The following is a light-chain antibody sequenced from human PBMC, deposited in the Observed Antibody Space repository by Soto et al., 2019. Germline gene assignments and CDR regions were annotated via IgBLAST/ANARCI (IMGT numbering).Light chain of an antibody. CDR3: QQNIMWPPYT. J-gene: IGKJ2*01. CDR1: RSVSSN. V-gene: IGKV3-15*01. CDR2: AAS. Sequence: IVLTQSPLTLSLSPGETATLSCRASRSVSSNLAWYQHRPGQAPRLLIYAASARATGVPARFSGSGSGTDYILTISSLQSEDSAVYYCQQNIMWPPYTCGQGTNLEIK.